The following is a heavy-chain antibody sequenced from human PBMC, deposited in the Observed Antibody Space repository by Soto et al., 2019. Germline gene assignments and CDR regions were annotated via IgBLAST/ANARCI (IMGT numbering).Heavy chain of an antibody. CDR2: INHSGST. J-gene: IGHJ6*03. CDR1: GGSFSGYY. V-gene: IGHV4-34*01. CDR3: ARGFSSSGWYGGYYYYYMDV. Sequence: SGTLSLTCAVYGGSFSGYYWSWIRQPPGKGLEWIGEINHSGSTNYNPSLKSRVTISVDTSKNQFSLKLSSVTAADTAVYYCARGFSSSGWYGGYYYYYMDVWGKGTTVTVSS. D-gene: IGHD6-19*01.